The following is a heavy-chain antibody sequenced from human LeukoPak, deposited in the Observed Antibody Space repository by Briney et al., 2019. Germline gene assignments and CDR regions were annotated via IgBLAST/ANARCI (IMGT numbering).Heavy chain of an antibody. D-gene: IGHD2-15*01. CDR2: IYYSGST. Sequence: SSETLSLTCTVSGGSISSGGYYWSWIRQHPGKGLEWIGYIYYSGSTYYNPSLKSRVTISVDTSKNQFSLKLSSVTAADTAVYYCARLLPWYFDLWGRGTLVTVSS. CDR3: ARLLPWYFDL. J-gene: IGHJ2*01. V-gene: IGHV4-31*03. CDR1: GGSISSGGYY.